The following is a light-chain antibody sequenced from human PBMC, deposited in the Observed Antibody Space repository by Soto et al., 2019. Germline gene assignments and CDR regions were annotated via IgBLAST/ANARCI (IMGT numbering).Light chain of an antibody. J-gene: IGKJ2*01. V-gene: IGKV1-39*01. CDR3: QQSYSIPYT. CDR1: QSISTY. CDR2: AAS. Sequence: DIQMTQSPSSLSASVGDRVTITCRASQSISTYLNWYRQKPGKVPKLLIYAASNLQSGVPSRFSGSGSGTDFTLTINSLQPEDFATYHCQQSYSIPYTFGQGTKLEIK.